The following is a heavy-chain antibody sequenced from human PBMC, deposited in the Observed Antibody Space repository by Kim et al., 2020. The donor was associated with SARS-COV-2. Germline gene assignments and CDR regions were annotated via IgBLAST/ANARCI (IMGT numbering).Heavy chain of an antibody. J-gene: IGHJ4*02. Sequence: ASVKVSCKASGYIFINYYMHWVRQAPGQGLEWMGIINLSGGSTTYAQKFQGRVTMTRDTSTSTVYMELSSLRSDDTAVYYCARRNYYANDGTYYFDYWGQGTLVTVSS. CDR1: GYIFINYY. CDR3: ARRNYYANDGTYYFDY. D-gene: IGHD1-7*01. V-gene: IGHV1-46*01. CDR2: INLSGGST.